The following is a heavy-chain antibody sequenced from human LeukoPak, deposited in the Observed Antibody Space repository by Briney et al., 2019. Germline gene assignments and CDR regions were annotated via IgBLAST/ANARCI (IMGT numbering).Heavy chain of an antibody. V-gene: IGHV4-39*01. Sequence: PSETLSLTCSVSGGSISISTYYWGWIRQPPGKGLEWIGGIYFRGNTYCNPSLKSRVTISVDTSKSQFSLRVTSVTAADTAVYYCARLSRYCSSTTCSYFDYWGQGTLVTVSS. CDR3: ARLSRYCSSTTCSYFDY. CDR2: IYFRGNT. J-gene: IGHJ4*02. D-gene: IGHD2-2*01. CDR1: GGSISISTYY.